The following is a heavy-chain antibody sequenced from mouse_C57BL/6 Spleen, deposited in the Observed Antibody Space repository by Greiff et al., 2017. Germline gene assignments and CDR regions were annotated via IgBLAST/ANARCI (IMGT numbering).Heavy chain of an antibody. CDR3: TDPLFAY. CDR2: IRVNSDNYAT. Sequence: EVKSVESGGGLVQPGGSMKLFCVASGFTFSNYWMNWVRQSPEKGLEWDAQIRVNSDNYATHYAESVKGRFTISRDDSKSSVYLQMNNLRAEDTGIYYCTDPLFAYWGQGTLVTVSA. J-gene: IGHJ3*01. V-gene: IGHV6-3*01. CDR1: GFTFSNYW.